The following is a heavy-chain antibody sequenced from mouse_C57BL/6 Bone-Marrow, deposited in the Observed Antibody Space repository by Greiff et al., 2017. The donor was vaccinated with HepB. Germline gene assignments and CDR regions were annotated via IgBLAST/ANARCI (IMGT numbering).Heavy chain of an antibody. Sequence: QVQLQQPGAELVKPGASVKLSCKASGYTFTSYWMHWVKQRPGQGLEWIGMIHPNSGSTNYNEKFKSKATLTVDKSSSTAYMQLSSLTSEDSAVYYCAREKTAQEGCAYWGQGTLVTVSA. D-gene: IGHD3-2*02. CDR2: IHPNSGST. CDR1: GYTFTSYW. V-gene: IGHV1-64*01. CDR3: AREKTAQEGCAY. J-gene: IGHJ3*01.